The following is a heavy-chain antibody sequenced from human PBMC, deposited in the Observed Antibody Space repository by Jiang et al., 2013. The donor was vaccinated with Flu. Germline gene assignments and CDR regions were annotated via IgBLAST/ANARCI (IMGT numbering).Heavy chain of an antibody. D-gene: IGHD1-26*01. CDR3: ATQGTPGGYHYHDY. CDR1: SGSITIYY. Sequence: GSGLVKPSETLSLTCTVSSGSITIYYWSWIRQPPGKGLEWIGDISYSGGTNYNPSLRSRLTMSVDTSKNQFSLKLSSVTAADTAAYYCATQGTPGGYHYHDYWGQGTLVTVSS. V-gene: IGHV4-59*08. J-gene: IGHJ4*02. CDR2: ISYSGGT.